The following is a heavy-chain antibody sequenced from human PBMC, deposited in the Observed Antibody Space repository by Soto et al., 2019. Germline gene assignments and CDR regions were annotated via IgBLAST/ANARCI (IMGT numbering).Heavy chain of an antibody. D-gene: IGHD3-10*01. V-gene: IGHV4-34*01. CDR2: INHSGST. CDR1: GGSFSGYY. J-gene: IGHJ5*02. CDR3: AKEGRGDLLGGLDP. Sequence: SQTLSLTCAVYGGSFSGYYWSWIRQPPGKGLEWIGEINHSGSTNYNPSLKSRVTISVDTSKNQFSLSLSAVTAADTGGYYCAKEGRGDLLGGLDPWGQGTWVTASP.